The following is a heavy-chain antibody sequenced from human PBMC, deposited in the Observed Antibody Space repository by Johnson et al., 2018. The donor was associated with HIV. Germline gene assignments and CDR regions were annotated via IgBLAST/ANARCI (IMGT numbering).Heavy chain of an antibody. CDR2: IRYDGSNK. CDR1: GFTFSGYA. D-gene: IGHD3-16*01. CDR3: AKCIWGCSVIDAFDI. J-gene: IGHJ3*02. Sequence: VQLVESGGGVVRPGRSLRLSCAASGFTFSGYAMHWVRQAPGKGLEWVAFIRYDGSNKYYADSVKGRFTISRDSSKNTLYLQMNSLRVEDTAVYYCAKCIWGCSVIDAFDIWGQGTMVTVSS. V-gene: IGHV3-30*02.